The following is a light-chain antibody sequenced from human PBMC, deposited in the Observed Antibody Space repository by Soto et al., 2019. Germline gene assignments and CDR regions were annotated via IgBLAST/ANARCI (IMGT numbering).Light chain of an antibody. Sequence: QAVVTQDASLTVSPGGTVTITCASSTGAVTSGYYPNWFQQKPGQAPRALIYSISNKHSGTPARFSGSLLGGKAALTLSGLQPDEADDYCCPLSYGGAEVFGGGTKLTVL. CDR2: SIS. J-gene: IGLJ2*01. CDR3: PLSYGGAEV. CDR1: TGAVTSGYY. V-gene: IGLV7-43*01.